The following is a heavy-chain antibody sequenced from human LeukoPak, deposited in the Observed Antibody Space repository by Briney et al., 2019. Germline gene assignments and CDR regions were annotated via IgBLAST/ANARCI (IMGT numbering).Heavy chain of an antibody. J-gene: IGHJ3*02. CDR1: GGSISSYY. V-gene: IGHV4-59*01. CDR2: IYYSGST. D-gene: IGHD3-3*01. Sequence: SETLSLTCTVSGGSISSYYWSWIRRPPGKGLEWIGYIYYSGSTNYNPSLKSRVTISVDTSKNQFSLKLSSVTAADTAVYYCARLGITIFGVAVEAFDIWGQGTMVTVSS. CDR3: ARLGITIFGVAVEAFDI.